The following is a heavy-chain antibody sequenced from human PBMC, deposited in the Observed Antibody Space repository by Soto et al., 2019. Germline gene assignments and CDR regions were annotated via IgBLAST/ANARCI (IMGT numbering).Heavy chain of an antibody. CDR3: ARDTLSYSGDFDI. V-gene: IGHV1-18*01. CDR2: ISAYNGNT. CDR1: GGTFSSYS. J-gene: IGHJ3*02. Sequence: GVSVKVSCKACGGTFSSYSISWVRQAPGQGLEWMGWISAYNGNTNYAQKLQGRVTMTTDTSTSTAYMELRSLRSDDTAVYYCARDTLSYSGDFDIWGQGTMVTVSS. D-gene: IGHD6-19*01.